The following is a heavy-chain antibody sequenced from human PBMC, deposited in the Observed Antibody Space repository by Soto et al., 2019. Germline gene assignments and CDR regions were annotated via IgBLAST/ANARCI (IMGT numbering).Heavy chain of an antibody. V-gene: IGHV3-74*01. CDR2: INSDGSST. CDR3: ARVWIAANGMDV. J-gene: IGHJ6*02. CDR1: GFTFSSYW. Sequence: EVQLVESGGGLVQPGGSLRLSCAASGFTFSSYWMHWVRQAPGKGLVWVSRINSDGSSTSYADSVKGRFTISRDNAKITLYLQMNSLRAEDTAVYYFARVWIAANGMDVWGQGTTVTVSS. D-gene: IGHD5-12*01.